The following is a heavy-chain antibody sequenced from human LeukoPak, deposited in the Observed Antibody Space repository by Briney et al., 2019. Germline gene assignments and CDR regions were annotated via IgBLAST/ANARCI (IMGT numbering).Heavy chain of an antibody. Sequence: SETLSLTCTVSGGSISSGSYYWSWIRQPAGKGLEWIGEINHNGSTNYNPSLKSRVTISVDTSKNQFSLKLSSVTAADTAVYYCARLEQQLVRGRYYYYMDVWGKGTTVTISS. J-gene: IGHJ6*03. CDR1: GGSISSGSYY. CDR3: ARLEQQLVRGRYYYYMDV. D-gene: IGHD6-13*01. CDR2: INHNGST. V-gene: IGHV4-61*10.